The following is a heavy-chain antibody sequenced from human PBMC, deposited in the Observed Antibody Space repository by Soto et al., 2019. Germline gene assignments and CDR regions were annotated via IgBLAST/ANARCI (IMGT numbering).Heavy chain of an antibody. Sequence: EVQLVQSGAEAKKPGESLKISCKGSGYNFANYWIDWVRQVPGKGLEWMGMIFPGDSDTKNSPSLQGQITMSVDKSNSSAYLQWRSLKASDTAMYYCAAGYSTGLDASDLWGQGTLVTVSS. CDR1: GYNFANYW. CDR2: IFPGDSDT. D-gene: IGHD2-8*02. J-gene: IGHJ3*01. CDR3: AAGYSTGLDASDL. V-gene: IGHV5-51*01.